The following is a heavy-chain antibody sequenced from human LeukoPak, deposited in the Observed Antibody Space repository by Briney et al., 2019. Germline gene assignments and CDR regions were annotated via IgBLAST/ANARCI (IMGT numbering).Heavy chain of an antibody. CDR1: GFTFSSYW. Sequence: GGSLRLSCAASGFTFSSYWMSWVRQAPGKGLEWVSVIYSGGSTYYADSVKGRFTISRDNSKNTLYLQMNSLRAEDTAVYYCAREWRGAHFDYWGQGTLVTVSS. CDR2: IYSGGST. CDR3: AREWRGAHFDY. D-gene: IGHD1-26*01. V-gene: IGHV3-66*01. J-gene: IGHJ4*02.